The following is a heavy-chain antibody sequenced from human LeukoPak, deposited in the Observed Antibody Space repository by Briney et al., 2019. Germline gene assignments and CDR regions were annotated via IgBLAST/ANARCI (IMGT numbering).Heavy chain of an antibody. V-gene: IGHV3-9*01. CDR1: GFTFDDYA. D-gene: IGHD5-12*01. CDR3: ARGPSGYHNT. Sequence: PGGSLRLSCAASGFTFDDYAMHWVRQAPGKGLEWVSGITCNSDNIEYADSVKGRFTISRDNSKNTLYLQMNSLRAEDTAVYYCARGPSGYHNTGGQGTLVTVSS. J-gene: IGHJ4*02. CDR2: ITCNSDNI.